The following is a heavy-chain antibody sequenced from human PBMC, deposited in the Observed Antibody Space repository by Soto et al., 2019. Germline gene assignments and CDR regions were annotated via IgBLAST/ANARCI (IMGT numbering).Heavy chain of an antibody. D-gene: IGHD6-19*01. V-gene: IGHV4-4*02. Sequence: QVRLQESGPGLVQPSGTLSLSCVVSGVSIGSNYYWGWVRQPPGKGLEWLGDRSHIGSVNYNPSLKSRVTISMDKSQNQFSLKLNSVTAADTAVYYCARSLGWYAIDYWGQGTLVIVSS. CDR1: GVSIGSNYY. J-gene: IGHJ4*02. CDR3: ARSLGWYAIDY. CDR2: RSHIGSV.